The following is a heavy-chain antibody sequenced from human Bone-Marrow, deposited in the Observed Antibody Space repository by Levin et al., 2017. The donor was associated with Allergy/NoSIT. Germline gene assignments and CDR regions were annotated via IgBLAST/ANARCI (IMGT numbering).Heavy chain of an antibody. Sequence: GGSLRLSCAASGFSFSSYEMHWVRQAPGKGLEWISYISSFGTFIFYADSVKGRFTISRDNAKRSLSLQMSSLRAEDTAVYYCARAFFAGDSRSSSAFAYWGHGSLVTVSS. V-gene: IGHV3-48*03. CDR2: ISSFGTFI. CDR3: ARAFFAGDSRSSSAFAY. CDR1: GFSFSSYE. D-gene: IGHD3-22*01. J-gene: IGHJ4*01.